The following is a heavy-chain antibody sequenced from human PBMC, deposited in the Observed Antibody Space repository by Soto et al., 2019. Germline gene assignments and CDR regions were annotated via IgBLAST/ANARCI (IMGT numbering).Heavy chain of an antibody. D-gene: IGHD2-8*01. CDR3: PRFCTTSTCTPYLMVFDT. V-gene: IGHV4-30-4*01. CDR2: SSYSGRA. CDR1: GGSISSADYY. Sequence: QVHLQESGPGLVKPSQTLSLTCTVSGGSISSADYYWTWIRQPPGKVLEWIGHSSYSGRAYYNPSLKSRVTISVDTSKNQFSLHLSSMTAADPALYFCPRFCTTSTCTPYLMVFDTWGQGTRVTVSS. J-gene: IGHJ3*02.